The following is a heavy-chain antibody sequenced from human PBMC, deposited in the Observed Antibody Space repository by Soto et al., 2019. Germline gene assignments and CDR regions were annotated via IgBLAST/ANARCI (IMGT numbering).Heavy chain of an antibody. Sequence: PLVTNSHTCTVFGGYIGSISYYWGRKRKPPGKGLEWIGEIYHSGSTNYNPSLKGRVTISVDKSKNQFSLKLSSVTAADTAVYYCARDLASDILTGDYGMDVWGQGTTVTVSS. CDR3: ARDLASDILTGDYGMDV. CDR2: IYHSGST. D-gene: IGHD3-9*01. CDR1: GGYIGSISYY. V-gene: IGHV4-39*07. J-gene: IGHJ6*02.